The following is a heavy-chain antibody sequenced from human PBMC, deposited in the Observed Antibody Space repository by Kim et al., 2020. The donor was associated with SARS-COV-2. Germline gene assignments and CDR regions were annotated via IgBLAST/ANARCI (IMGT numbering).Heavy chain of an antibody. CDR3: ARVRGMATAGTLDS. Sequence: SETLSLTCTVSGGSISSSSSYWGWIRQPPGKGLEWIGNVYYSGTTYYNPSLKSRVTISVDTSKNQFSLKLSSVTAADTAVYYCARVRGMATAGTLDSWGQGTLVTVSS. J-gene: IGHJ4*02. V-gene: IGHV4-39*07. D-gene: IGHD6-13*01. CDR1: GGSISSSSSY. CDR2: VYYSGTT.